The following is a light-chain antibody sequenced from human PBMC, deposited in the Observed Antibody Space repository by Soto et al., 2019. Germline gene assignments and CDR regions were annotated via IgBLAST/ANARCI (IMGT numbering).Light chain of an antibody. CDR1: QSVSSY. V-gene: IGKV3-20*01. CDR3: QQYGSSGT. J-gene: IGKJ1*01. Sequence: EIVMTLSLATLSVSPGERATLSCRASQSVSSYLAWYQQKPGQAPRLLIYGASNRATGIPDRFSGSGSGTDFTLTISRLEPEDFAVYYCQQYGSSGTFGQGTKADNK. CDR2: GAS.